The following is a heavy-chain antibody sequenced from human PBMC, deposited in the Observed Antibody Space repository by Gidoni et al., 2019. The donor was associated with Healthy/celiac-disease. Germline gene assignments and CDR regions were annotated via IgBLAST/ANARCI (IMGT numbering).Heavy chain of an antibody. D-gene: IGHD6-13*01. CDR2: IYPGDSDT. Sequence: EVQLVQSGAEVKKPGESLTLSCKGSGYSFTSYWIGWVRQMPGKGLEWMGIIYPGDSDTRYSPAFQGQVTISADKSISTAYLQWSSLKASDTAMYYCAREGRGIAAAGSFGDYWGQGTLVTVSS. CDR3: AREGRGIAAAGSFGDY. CDR1: GYSFTSYW. V-gene: IGHV5-51*01. J-gene: IGHJ4*02.